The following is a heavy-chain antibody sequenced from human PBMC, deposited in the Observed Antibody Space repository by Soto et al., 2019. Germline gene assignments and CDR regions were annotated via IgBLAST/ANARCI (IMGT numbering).Heavy chain of an antibody. J-gene: IGHJ6*03. D-gene: IGHD3-3*01. CDR2: IDDTGST. CDR1: GDSISSSY. V-gene: IGHV4-59*01. CDR3: ARGVLEWLLRDSYYYYMDV. Sequence: SETLSLTCTVSGDSISSSYWNWIRQAPGKGLEWIGYIDDTGSTNYNPSLKSRVALSVDPSNNQYSLKLSSVTAADTAVYYCARGVLEWLLRDSYYYYMDVWGKGTTVTVSS.